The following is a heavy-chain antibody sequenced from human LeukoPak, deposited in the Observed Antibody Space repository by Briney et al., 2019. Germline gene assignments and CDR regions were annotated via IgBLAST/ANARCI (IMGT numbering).Heavy chain of an antibody. Sequence: GGSLRLSCAASGLTFSSYAMSWVRQAPGKGLEWVSGISGSGGTTYYADSVKGRFTISRDNSKNTLYLQMNSLRAEDTVVYYCAKEGRIIAVAGHLDYWGQGTLVTVSS. V-gene: IGHV3-23*01. CDR3: AKEGRIIAVAGHLDY. J-gene: IGHJ4*02. CDR2: ISGSGGTT. D-gene: IGHD6-19*01. CDR1: GLTFSSYA.